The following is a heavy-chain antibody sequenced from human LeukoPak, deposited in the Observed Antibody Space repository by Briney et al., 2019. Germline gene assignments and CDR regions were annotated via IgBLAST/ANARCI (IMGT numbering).Heavy chain of an antibody. J-gene: IGHJ3*01. Sequence: GGSLRLSCAASGFSFRNYWLSWVRQAPGKGLEWVANIKFDGIEKYYVDSVKGRFTVSRDNAKSSLYLQMNSLRPEDTTVYYCTCDLDRSNGLWGQGTMVTVSS. D-gene: IGHD2-8*01. V-gene: IGHV3-7*01. CDR3: TCDLDRSNGL. CDR1: GFSFRNYW. CDR2: IKFDGIEK.